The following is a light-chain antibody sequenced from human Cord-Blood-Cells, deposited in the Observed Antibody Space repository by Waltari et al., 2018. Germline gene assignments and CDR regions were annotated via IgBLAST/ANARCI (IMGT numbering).Light chain of an antibody. CDR3: QQSYSTPRT. Sequence: DIQMTQSPSSLSASVGDRVTITCRASQSSSSYLNWYQQKPGKAPKLLIYAASSLQSGVPSRFSGSGSRTAFTLPISGLQPEEVATYYCQQSYSTPRTFGQGTKVEIK. V-gene: IGKV1-39*01. CDR2: AAS. CDR1: QSSSSY. J-gene: IGKJ1*01.